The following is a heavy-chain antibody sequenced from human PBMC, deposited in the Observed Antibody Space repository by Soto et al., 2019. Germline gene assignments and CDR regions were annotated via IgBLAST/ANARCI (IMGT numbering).Heavy chain of an antibody. J-gene: IGHJ2*01. D-gene: IGHD2-8*01. CDR2: IYYSGST. Sequence: PSETLSLTCTVSGGSISSYYWSWIRQPPGKGLEWIGYIYYSGSTNYNPSLKSRVTISVDTSKNQFSLKLSSVTAADTAVYYCARGVGLLIGDWYFDLWGRGTLVTAPQ. CDR3: ARGVGLLIGDWYFDL. V-gene: IGHV4-59*01. CDR1: GGSISSYY.